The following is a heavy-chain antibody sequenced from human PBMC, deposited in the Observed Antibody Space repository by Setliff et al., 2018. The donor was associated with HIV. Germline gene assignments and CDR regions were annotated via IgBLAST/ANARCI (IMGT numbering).Heavy chain of an antibody. Sequence: PSETLSLTCAVSGGSISSTNWWSWVRQPPGKGLEWIGEIYHTGSTNYNPSLKSRVTISVDKSKNQFSLKLSSVTAADTAVYFCVALSVVQTQAMELAWFEPWGQGTPVTVSS. CDR2: IYHTGST. V-gene: IGHV4-4*02. CDR3: VALSVVQTQAMELAWFEP. J-gene: IGHJ5*02. CDR1: GGSISSTNW. D-gene: IGHD1-26*01.